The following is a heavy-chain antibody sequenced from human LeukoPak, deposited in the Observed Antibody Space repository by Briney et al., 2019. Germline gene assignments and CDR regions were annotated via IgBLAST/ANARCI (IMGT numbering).Heavy chain of an antibody. J-gene: IGHJ4*02. CDR1: GGSISSGSYY. CDR2: IYTSGST. CDR3: ARAYSPPQWSPFDY. D-gene: IGHD6-13*01. Sequence: PSQTLSLTCTVSGGSISSGSYYWSWIRQPAGKGLEWIGRIYTSGSTYYKPSLKSRVTISLDTSKNQFSLKLSSVTAADTAVYYCARAYSPPQWSPFDYWGQGTLVTVSS. V-gene: IGHV4-61*02.